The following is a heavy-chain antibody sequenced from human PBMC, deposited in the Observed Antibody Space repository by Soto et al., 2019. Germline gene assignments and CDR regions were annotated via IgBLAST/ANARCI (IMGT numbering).Heavy chain of an antibody. CDR1: GDSISGSNYY. D-gene: IGHD1-26*01. J-gene: IGHJ1*01. V-gene: IGHV4-39*01. CDR2: IYFSGTT. CDR3: ARLGWELPIDH. Sequence: QVQLQESGPGLVKPSETLSLTCTVSGDSISGSNYYWGWIRQPPGKGLEWIGGIYFSGTTHYSASLRSRVTISVDTSQNQFSLRLTSVTAADTAVYYCARLGWELPIDHWGQGTLVTVSS.